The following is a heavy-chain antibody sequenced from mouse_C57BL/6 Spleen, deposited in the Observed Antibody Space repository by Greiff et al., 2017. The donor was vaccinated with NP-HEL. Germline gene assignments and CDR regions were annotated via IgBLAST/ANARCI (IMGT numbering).Heavy chain of an antibody. CDR1: GYTFTSYW. CDR2: IYPSDSET. J-gene: IGHJ2*01. D-gene: IGHD1-1*01. CDR3: ARWALPDYYGSSYDY. V-gene: IGHV1-61*01. Sequence: QVQLQQPGAELVRPGSSVKLSCKASGYTFTSYWMDWVKQRPGQGLEWIGNIYPSDSETHYNQKFKDKATLTVDKSSSTAYMQLSSLTSEASAVYYCARWALPDYYGSSYDYWGQGTTLTVSS.